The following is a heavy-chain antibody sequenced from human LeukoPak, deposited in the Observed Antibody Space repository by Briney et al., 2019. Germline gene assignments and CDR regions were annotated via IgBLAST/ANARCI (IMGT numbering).Heavy chain of an antibody. CDR1: GYIFTNYR. CDR2: IYPGDSET. Sequence: GESLKISCRASGYIFTNYRVAWVRQMPGKGLEWMGIIYPGDSETTYSPSFRGQVTISVDKSLTTAYLQWNTLKVSDTAMDFCARLDEGLYYDDVGFHFWGQGTLLAVSS. D-gene: IGHD3-22*01. CDR3: ARLDEGLYYDDVGFHF. V-gene: IGHV5-51*01. J-gene: IGHJ4*02.